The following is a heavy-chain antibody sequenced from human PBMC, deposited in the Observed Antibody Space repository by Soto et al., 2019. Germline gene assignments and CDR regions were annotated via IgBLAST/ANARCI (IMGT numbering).Heavy chain of an antibody. V-gene: IGHV5-51*01. CDR1: GYSFTSYW. CDR2: IYPGDSDT. D-gene: IGHD3-22*01. Sequence: PGESLKISCKGSGYSFTSYWIGWVRQMPGKGLEWMGIIYPGDSDTRYSPSFQGQVTISADKSISTAYLQWSSLKTSDTAMYYCARQVDCYDSSGALNYGMDVWGQGTKVTVSS. J-gene: IGHJ6*02. CDR3: ARQVDCYDSSGALNYGMDV.